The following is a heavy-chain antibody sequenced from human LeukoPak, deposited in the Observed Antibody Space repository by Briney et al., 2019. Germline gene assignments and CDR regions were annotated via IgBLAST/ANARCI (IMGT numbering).Heavy chain of an antibody. CDR2: ISGSGGST. CDR1: GLTFSSYA. J-gene: IGHJ5*02. CDR3: ARLPAAINGYFDP. V-gene: IGHV3-23*01. Sequence: GGSLRLSCAASGLTFSSYAMSWVRQAPGKGLEWVSAISGSGGSTYYADSVKGRFTISRDNSKNTLYLQMNSLRAEDTAVYYCARLPAAINGYFDPWGQGTLVTVSS. D-gene: IGHD2-2*01.